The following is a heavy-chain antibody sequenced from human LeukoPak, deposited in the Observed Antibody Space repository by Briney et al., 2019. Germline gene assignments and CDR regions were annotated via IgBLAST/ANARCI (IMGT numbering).Heavy chain of an antibody. V-gene: IGHV1-18*01. J-gene: IGHJ6*03. CDR3: AREGGTYSDYYYYYMDV. D-gene: IGHD1-26*01. CDR2: ISAYTGDT. Sequence: GASVKVSCKASGYTFSNYGVSRVRQAPGQGLEWMGWISAYTGDTDYARTLQGRVTMTTDTSTNTAYMELRTLRSDDTAVYYCAREGGTYSDYYYYYMDVWGKGTTITVS. CDR1: GYTFSNYG.